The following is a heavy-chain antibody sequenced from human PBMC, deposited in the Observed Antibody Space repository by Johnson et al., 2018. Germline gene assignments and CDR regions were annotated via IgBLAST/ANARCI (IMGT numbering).Heavy chain of an antibody. CDR3: TRVLHYTSGAYYSYYDY. J-gene: IGHJ4*02. D-gene: IGHD3-10*01. CDR1: GFTFNNYW. Sequence: VQLVQSGGGLVQPGGSLRLSCVASGFTFNNYWMHWVRRAPGKGLVWVSRISNAGLTTHYADSVKGRFTIIRDNAKNTMYLQMNSLRAEDTAVYYCTRVLHYTSGAYYSYYDYWGQGTQVTVSS. V-gene: IGHV3-74*02. CDR2: ISNAGLTT.